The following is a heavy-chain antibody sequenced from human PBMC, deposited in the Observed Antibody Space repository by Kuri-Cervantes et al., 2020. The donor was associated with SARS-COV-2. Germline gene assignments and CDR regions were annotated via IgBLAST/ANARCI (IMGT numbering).Heavy chain of an antibody. CDR2: IRSDGSDK. J-gene: IGHJ4*02. Sequence: GESLKISCAASGFTFSSYSMNWVRQAPGKGLEWVAFIRSDGSDKFYADSVKGRFTISRDNSKKTLSLQMDSLRAGDTAVYYCANGGYSGYNWAFDHWGQGTLVTVSS. CDR3: ANGGYSGYNWAFDH. V-gene: IGHV3-30*02. CDR1: GFTFSSYS. D-gene: IGHD5-12*01.